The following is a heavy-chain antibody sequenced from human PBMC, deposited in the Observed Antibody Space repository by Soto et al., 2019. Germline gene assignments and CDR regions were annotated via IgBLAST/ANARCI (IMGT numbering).Heavy chain of an antibody. Sequence: GGSLRLSCTASGFAVRPNYMTWVRQAPGKGLEWVTLIYSGGDTAYADSVKGQYNIYRHTSQNTQYLQMNSLRAVDTAVYYCARKTDSIPSGGDVWGKGTAVIVSS. J-gene: IGHJ6*04. D-gene: IGHD3-10*01. V-gene: IGHV3-53*04. CDR2: IYSGGDT. CDR1: GFAVRPNY. CDR3: ARKTDSIPSGGDV.